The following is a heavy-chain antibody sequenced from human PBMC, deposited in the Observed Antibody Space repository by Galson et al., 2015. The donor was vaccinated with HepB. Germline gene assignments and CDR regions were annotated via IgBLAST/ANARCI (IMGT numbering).Heavy chain of an antibody. CDR2: ISYDGSNK. V-gene: IGHV3-30*18. CDR3: AKGRAHYDSSGYYYYYGMDV. D-gene: IGHD3-22*01. CDR1: GFTFSSYG. J-gene: IGHJ6*02. Sequence: SLRLSCAASGFTFSSYGMHWVRQAPGKGLEWVAVISYDGSNKYYADSVKGRFTISRDNSKNTLYLQMNSLRAEDTAVYYCAKGRAHYDSSGYYYYYGMDVWGQGTTVTVSS.